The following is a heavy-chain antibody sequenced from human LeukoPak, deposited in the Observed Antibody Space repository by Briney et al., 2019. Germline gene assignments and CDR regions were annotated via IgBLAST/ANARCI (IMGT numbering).Heavy chain of an antibody. Sequence: PGGSLRLSCAASGFTFSSYGMHWVRQAPGKGLEWVAFIRYDGSNKYYADSVKGRFTISRDNSKNTLYLQMNSLRAEDTAVYYCAKDRGLWFGEFSGVNVWGKGTTVTISS. V-gene: IGHV3-30*02. J-gene: IGHJ6*04. CDR3: AKDRGLWFGEFSGVNV. CDR2: IRYDGSNK. D-gene: IGHD3-10*01. CDR1: GFTFSSYG.